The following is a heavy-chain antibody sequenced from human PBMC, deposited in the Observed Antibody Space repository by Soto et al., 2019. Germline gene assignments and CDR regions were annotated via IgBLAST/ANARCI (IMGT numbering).Heavy chain of an antibody. J-gene: IGHJ4*02. Sequence: GGSLRRSCAASGFAFSGYHVSWIRQAPGKGLEWVSHVGSGGETIYHADSVKGRFTVSRDNAKKSLYLQMNSLRGEDTAVYYGASLYYGGSSEGNWGQGTLVTVSS. CDR3: ASLYYGGSSEGN. V-gene: IGHV3-11*01. CDR1: GFAFSGYH. CDR2: VGSGGETI. D-gene: IGHD2-15*01.